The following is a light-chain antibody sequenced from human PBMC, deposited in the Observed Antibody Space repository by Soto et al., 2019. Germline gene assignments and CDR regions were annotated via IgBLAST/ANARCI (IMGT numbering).Light chain of an antibody. CDR2: AAS. CDR1: QDISNY. V-gene: IGKV1-8*01. CDR3: QHYYSYPWT. J-gene: IGKJ1*01. Sequence: AIRMTQSPSSLSASTGDRVTITCWASQDISNYLVWYQQKPGEAPKVLIHAASTLQGGVSSRFSGSGSGTHFTLIINSLQSEDFATYYCQHYYSYPWTFGQGTKVE.